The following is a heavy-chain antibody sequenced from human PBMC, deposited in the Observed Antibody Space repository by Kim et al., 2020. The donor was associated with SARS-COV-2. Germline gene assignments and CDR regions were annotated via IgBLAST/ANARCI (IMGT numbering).Heavy chain of an antibody. V-gene: IGHV1-69*13. CDR1: GGTFSSYA. CDR2: IIPIFGTA. D-gene: IGHD6-19*01. J-gene: IGHJ2*01. Sequence: SVKVSCKASGGTFSSYAISWVRQAPGQGLEWMGGIIPIFGTANYAQKFQGRVTITADESTSTAYMELSSLRSEDTAVYYCARVSGQWLVKGYFDLWGRGTLVTVSS. CDR3: ARVSGQWLVKGYFDL.